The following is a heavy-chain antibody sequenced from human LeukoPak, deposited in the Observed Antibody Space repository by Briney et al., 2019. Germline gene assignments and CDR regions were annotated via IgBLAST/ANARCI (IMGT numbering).Heavy chain of an antibody. J-gene: IGHJ4*02. V-gene: IGHV3-7*01. CDR1: GFTFSSYW. CDR3: AREQGYFDWPYGD. CDR2: IKQDGSEK. Sequence: GGSLRLSCAASGFTFSSYWMSWVRQAPGKGLEWVANIKQDGSEKYYVDSVKGRFTISRDNAKNSLYLQMNSLRAEDTAVYYCAREQGYFDWPYGDWGQGTLVTVSS. D-gene: IGHD3-9*01.